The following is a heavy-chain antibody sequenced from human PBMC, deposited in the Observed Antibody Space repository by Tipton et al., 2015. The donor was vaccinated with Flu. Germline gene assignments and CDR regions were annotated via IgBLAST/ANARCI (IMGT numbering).Heavy chain of an antibody. D-gene: IGHD1-26*01. Sequence: LRLSCAVSGYSISSGYYWGWIRQPPGEGLEWIGSIYHSGSTYYNPSLKGRVTISVDTSKNQFPLKLSSVTAADTAVYYCARVKSGARDYFDYWGQGTLVTVSS. CDR1: GYSISSGYY. CDR2: IYHSGST. J-gene: IGHJ4*02. V-gene: IGHV4-38-2*01. CDR3: ARVKSGARDYFDY.